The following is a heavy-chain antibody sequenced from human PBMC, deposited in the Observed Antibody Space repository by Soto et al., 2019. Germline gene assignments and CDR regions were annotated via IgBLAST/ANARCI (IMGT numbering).Heavy chain of an antibody. J-gene: IGHJ4*02. V-gene: IGHV4-61*01. CDR2: IYYSGGT. Sequence: PSETLSLTCTVSGGSVSSGSYYRSWIRQPPGKGLEWIGCIYYSGGTNYNPPLKSRVTISVDTSKNQFSLKLISVTAADTVACSCARAPSRAGTFPFDYRGQRTLFPVSS. CDR1: GGSVSSGSYY. D-gene: IGHD6-19*01. CDR3: ARAPSRAGTFPFDY.